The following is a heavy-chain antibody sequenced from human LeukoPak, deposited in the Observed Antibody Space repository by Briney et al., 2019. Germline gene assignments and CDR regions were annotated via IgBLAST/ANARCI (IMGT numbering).Heavy chain of an antibody. CDR3: ARHRMALRGSGSDEPVDY. J-gene: IGHJ4*02. CDR2: IYYSGST. D-gene: IGHD3-10*01. Sequence: KPSETLSLTCTVSGGSISSYYWSWIRQPPGKGLEWTGYIYYSGSTNYNPSLKSRVTISVDTSKNQFSLKLSSVTAADTAVYYCARHRMALRGSGSDEPVDYWGQGTLVTVSS. CDR1: GGSISSYY. V-gene: IGHV4-59*08.